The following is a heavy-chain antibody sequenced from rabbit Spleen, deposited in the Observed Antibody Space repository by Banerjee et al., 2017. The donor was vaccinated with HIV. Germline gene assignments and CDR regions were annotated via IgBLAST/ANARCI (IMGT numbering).Heavy chain of an antibody. Sequence: EQLEESGGGLVKPEGSLTLTCKASGVSFSDKDVMCWVRQAPGKGLEWIACINTITGKSVYASWAKGRFMLSRTSSTTVTLQMTSLTAADTATYFCARDTSSSFSSYGMDLWGPGTLVTVS. CDR3: ARDTSSSFSSYGMDL. CDR2: INTITGKS. V-gene: IGHV1S45*01. J-gene: IGHJ6*01. CDR1: GVSFSDKDV. D-gene: IGHD1-1*01.